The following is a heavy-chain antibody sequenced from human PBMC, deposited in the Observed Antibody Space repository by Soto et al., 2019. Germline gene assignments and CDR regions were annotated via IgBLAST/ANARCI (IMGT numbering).Heavy chain of an antibody. J-gene: IGHJ6*02. Sequence: PGKSLKISCQGSGYSFTSYWISWVRQMPGKGLELMGRIDPIASYTNYIPFFQVHVTISADKSISTAYLQWSSLKASDTAMYYCASSSRLFTYFYGMDVWGQGTTVTVSS. CDR1: GYSFTSYW. CDR3: ASSSRLFTYFYGMDV. V-gene: IGHV5-10-1*01. D-gene: IGHD2-21*01. CDR2: IDPIASYT.